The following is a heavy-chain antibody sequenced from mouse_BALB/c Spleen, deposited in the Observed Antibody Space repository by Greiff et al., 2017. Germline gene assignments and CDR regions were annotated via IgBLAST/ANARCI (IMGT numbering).Heavy chain of an antibody. CDR2: ISYSGST. J-gene: IGHJ3*01. V-gene: IGHV3-2*02. D-gene: IGHD1-1*01. CDR3: ATLYYGSSPAWFAY. CDR1: GYSITSDYA. Sequence: DVKLQESGPGLVKPSQSLSLTCTVTGYSITSDYAWNWIRQFPGNKLEWMGYISYSGSTSYNPSLKSRISITRDTSKNQFFLQLNSVTTEDTATYYCATLYYGSSPAWFAYWGQGTLVTVSA.